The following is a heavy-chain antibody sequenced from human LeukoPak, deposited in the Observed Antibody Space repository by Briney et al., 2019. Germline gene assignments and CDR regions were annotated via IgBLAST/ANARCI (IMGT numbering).Heavy chain of an antibody. V-gene: IGHV4-39*01. J-gene: IGHJ4*02. Sequence: PSETLSLTCTVSGGSISSSSYYWGWIRQPPGKGLEWIGSIYYSGSTYYNPSLKSRVTISVDTSKNQFSLKLSSVTAADTAVYYCAAETLGIGFDFWGQGPLVTVSS. CDR1: GGSISSSSYY. CDR3: AAETLGIGFDF. CDR2: IYYSGST. D-gene: IGHD1-26*01.